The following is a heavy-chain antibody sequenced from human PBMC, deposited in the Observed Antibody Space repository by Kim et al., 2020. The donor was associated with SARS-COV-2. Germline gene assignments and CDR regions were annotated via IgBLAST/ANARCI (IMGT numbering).Heavy chain of an antibody. CDR1: GGSISSYY. J-gene: IGHJ6*01. CDR2: IYYSGST. Sequence: SETLSLTCTVSGGSISSYYWSWIRQPPGKGLEWIGYIYYSGSTNYNPSLKSRVTISVDTSKNQFSLKLSSVTAADTAVYYCARDGSFRPHKKYSSGLGSGMDVWGQGTTVTVSS. V-gene: IGHV4-59*13. CDR3: ARDGSFRPHKKYSSGLGSGMDV. D-gene: IGHD6-19*01.